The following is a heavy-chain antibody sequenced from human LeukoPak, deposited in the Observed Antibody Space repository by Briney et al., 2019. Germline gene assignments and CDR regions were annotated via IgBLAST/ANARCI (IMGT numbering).Heavy chain of an antibody. CDR2: IYHSGST. D-gene: IGHD6-13*01. Sequence: KPSETLSLTCTVSGYPISSGYYWGWIRQPPGKGLEWIGSIYHSGSTYYNPSLKSRVTISVDTSKNQFSLKLSSVTAADTAVYYCARGTPGYSSSWGWFDPWGQGTLVTVSS. CDR1: GYPISSGYY. V-gene: IGHV4-38-2*02. J-gene: IGHJ5*02. CDR3: ARGTPGYSSSWGWFDP.